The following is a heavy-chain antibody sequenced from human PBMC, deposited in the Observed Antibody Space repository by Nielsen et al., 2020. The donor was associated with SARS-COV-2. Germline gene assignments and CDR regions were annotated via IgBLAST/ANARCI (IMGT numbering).Heavy chain of an antibody. CDR3: ARDYGEYYFDY. Sequence: SLKISCAASGFTFDDYAMHWVRQAPGKGLEWVSGISWNSGSIGYADSVKGRFTISRDNAKNSLYLQMNSLRAEDTAVYYCARDYGEYYFDYWGQGTLVTVSS. D-gene: IGHD4-17*01. CDR2: ISWNSGSI. J-gene: IGHJ4*02. CDR1: GFTFDDYA. V-gene: IGHV3-9*01.